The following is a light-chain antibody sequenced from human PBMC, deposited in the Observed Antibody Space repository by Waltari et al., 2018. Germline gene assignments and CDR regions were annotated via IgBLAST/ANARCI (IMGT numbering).Light chain of an antibody. V-gene: IGLV6-57*04. CDR1: SGSIASHF. Sequence: NFMLTQPHSVSESPGKTVALSCTRSSGSIASHFVQWYQQRPGSAPTLVIYEDYERPSGVPDRFSGSIDRSSNSASLTISELKTEDEAEYYCQSYGSKIVVFGSATKLTVL. CDR3: QSYGSKIVV. J-gene: IGLJ2*01. CDR2: EDY.